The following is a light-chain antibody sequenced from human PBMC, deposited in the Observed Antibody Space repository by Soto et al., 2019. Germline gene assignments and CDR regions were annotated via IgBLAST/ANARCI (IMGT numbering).Light chain of an antibody. J-gene: IGKJ5*01. V-gene: IGKV3-11*01. CDR1: QSVSSN. CDR2: GAS. CDR3: QQRSNWIT. Sequence: EIVMTQSPATLSVSPGERATFSCRASQSVSSNLAWYQQKPGQAPRLLIYGASSRATGIPDRFSGSGSGTDFTLTISSLEPEDFAVYYCQQRSNWITFGQGTRLEIK.